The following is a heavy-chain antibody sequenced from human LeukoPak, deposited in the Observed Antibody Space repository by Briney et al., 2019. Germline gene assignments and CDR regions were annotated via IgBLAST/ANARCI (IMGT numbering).Heavy chain of an antibody. CDR2: ISSSSSYI. Sequence: GGSLRLSCAASGFTFSSYSMNWVRQAPGKGLEWVSSISSSSSYIYYADSVKGRFTIPRDNAKNSLYLQMNSLRAEDTAVYYCARDMNIAAAGTHRGDYWGQGTLVTVSS. D-gene: IGHD6-13*01. J-gene: IGHJ4*02. CDR1: GFTFSSYS. V-gene: IGHV3-21*01. CDR3: ARDMNIAAAGTHRGDY.